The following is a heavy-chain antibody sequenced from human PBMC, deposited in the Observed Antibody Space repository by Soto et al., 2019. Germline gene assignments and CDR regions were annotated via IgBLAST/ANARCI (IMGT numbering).Heavy chain of an antibody. V-gene: IGHV3-33*01. D-gene: IGHD3-3*01. CDR3: ARERVVGCKS. CDR2: IWYDGSNK. J-gene: IGHJ5*02. CDR1: GFTFSSYG. Sequence: QVQLVESGGGVVQPGRSLRLSCAASGFTFSSYGMHWVRQAPGKGLERVGGIWYDGSNKYYADSEKGRFTISRANSKTTVYLERISLSAEDTAVYYCARERVVGCKSLGQGSRVTVSS.